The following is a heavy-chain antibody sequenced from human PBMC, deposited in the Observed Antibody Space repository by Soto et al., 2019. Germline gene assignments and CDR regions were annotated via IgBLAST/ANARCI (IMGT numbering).Heavy chain of an antibody. CDR3: AGTNYDFWSGYYAHGWSYYYYGMDV. CDR2: INPRGGST. Sequence: EASVKVSCKASGYTFTTYAMHWVRQAPGQGLEWMGIINPRGGSTSYAQKFQGRVTMTRDTSTSTVYMELSSLRSEDTAVYYCAGTNYDFWSGYYAHGWSYYYYGMDVWGQGTTVTVSS. J-gene: IGHJ6*02. CDR1: GYTFTTYA. D-gene: IGHD3-3*01. V-gene: IGHV1-46*01.